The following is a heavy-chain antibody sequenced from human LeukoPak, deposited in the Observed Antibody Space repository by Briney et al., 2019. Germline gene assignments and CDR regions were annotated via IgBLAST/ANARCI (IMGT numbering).Heavy chain of an antibody. D-gene: IGHD3-10*01. CDR1: GGSISSYY. Sequence: SETLSLTCTVSGGSISSYYWSWIRQPPGKGLEWIGYIYYSGSTNYNPSLKSRVTISVDTSKNQFSLKLSSVTAADTAVYYCARLWGVNYPDYWGQGTLVTVSS. J-gene: IGHJ4*02. V-gene: IGHV4-59*01. CDR3: ARLWGVNYPDY. CDR2: IYYSGST.